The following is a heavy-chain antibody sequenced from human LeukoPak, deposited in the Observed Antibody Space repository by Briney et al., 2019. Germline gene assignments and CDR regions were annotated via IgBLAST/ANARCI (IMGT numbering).Heavy chain of an antibody. D-gene: IGHD3-10*01. CDR2: ISSSSSYI. V-gene: IGHV3-21*01. Sequence: GGSLRLSCAASGFTFSSYSMNWGRQAPGKGLEWVSSISSSSSYIYYADSVKGRFTISRDNAKNSLYLQMNSLRAEDTAVYYCARAPAYYCGSGSHVDYSGQGTLVTVSS. J-gene: IGHJ4*02. CDR3: ARAPAYYCGSGSHVDY. CDR1: GFTFSSYS.